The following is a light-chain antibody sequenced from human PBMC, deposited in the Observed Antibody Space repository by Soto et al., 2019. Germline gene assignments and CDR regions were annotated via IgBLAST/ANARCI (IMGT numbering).Light chain of an antibody. CDR1: QDIRNE. J-gene: IGKJ4*01. CDR2: AAS. CDR3: QQANTLPLT. V-gene: IGKV1-6*02. Sequence: QITQSTSCLSAPVGDTVPITSRASQDIRNELGWYQQKPGTAPKFLIYAASSLHSGVPSRFSGSGSGTDFNLTISSLQPEDFATYFCQQANTLPLTFGGGTKVDIK.